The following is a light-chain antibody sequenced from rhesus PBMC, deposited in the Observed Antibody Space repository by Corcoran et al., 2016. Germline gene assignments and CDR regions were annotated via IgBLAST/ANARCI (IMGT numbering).Light chain of an antibody. CDR3: QQYSSRPLT. CDR2: KAS. Sequence: DFQMTQSPSSLSASVGDTVTITCRASQGISSWLAWYQQKPGKAPKLLIYKASSLQSGVPSRVSGSGSGTDFTLTISSLQSEDFATYYCQQYSSRPLTFGGGTKVELK. J-gene: IGKJ4*01. CDR1: QGISSW. V-gene: IGKV1-22*01.